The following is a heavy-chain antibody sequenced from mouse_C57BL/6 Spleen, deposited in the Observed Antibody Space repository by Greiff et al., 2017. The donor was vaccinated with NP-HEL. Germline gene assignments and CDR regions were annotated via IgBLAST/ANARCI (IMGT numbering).Heavy chain of an antibody. CDR3: ARRDYYGSSYDAMDY. D-gene: IGHD1-1*01. J-gene: IGHJ4*01. V-gene: IGHV1-54*01. CDR2: INPGSGGT. CDR1: GYAFTNYL. Sequence: QVHVKQSGAELVRPGTSVKVSCKASGYAFTNYLIEWVKQRPGQGLEWIGVINPGSGGTNYNEKFKGKATLTADKSSSTAYMQLSSLTSEDSAVYFCARRDYYGSSYDAMDYWGQGTSVTVSS.